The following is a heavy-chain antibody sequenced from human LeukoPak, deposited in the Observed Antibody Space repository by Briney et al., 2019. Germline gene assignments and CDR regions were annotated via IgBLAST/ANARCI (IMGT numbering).Heavy chain of an antibody. CDR3: ARRYYDSSVPYFDY. Sequence: GESLRLSCAASGCTFRSYEMNWVRQAPGKGLEWVSSISSSSSYIYYAYSVKGRFTISSDNAKNSLYLQMNSLRADDTAVYYCARRYYDSSVPYFDYWGQGTLVTVSS. CDR2: ISSSSSYI. J-gene: IGHJ4*02. V-gene: IGHV3-21*01. D-gene: IGHD3-22*01. CDR1: GCTFRSYE.